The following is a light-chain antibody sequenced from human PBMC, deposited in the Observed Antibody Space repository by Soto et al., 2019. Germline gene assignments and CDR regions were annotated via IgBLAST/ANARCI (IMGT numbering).Light chain of an antibody. CDR2: GNS. CDR3: QSYDSSLSGSV. CDR1: SSNIGATYH. J-gene: IGLJ3*02. V-gene: IGLV1-40*01. Sequence: QSVLTQPPSVSGAPGQRVTISCTGSSSNIGATYHVHWYQQLPGTPPKLLIYGNSNRPSGVPDRFSGSKSGTSASLAITGLQAEDEADYYCQSYDSSLSGSVFGGGTKLTVL.